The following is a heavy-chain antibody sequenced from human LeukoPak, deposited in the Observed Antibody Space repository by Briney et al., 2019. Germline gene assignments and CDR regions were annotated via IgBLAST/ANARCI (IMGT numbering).Heavy chain of an antibody. CDR3: ARGWDGYYNPWFDY. CDR2: INHSGST. Sequence: PETLSLTCAVYGGSFSGYYWSWIRQPPGKGLEWIGEINHSGSTNYNPSLKSRVTLSVDTSKNQFSLKLSSVTAADTAVYYCARGWDGYYNPWFDYWGQGTLVTVSS. J-gene: IGHJ4*02. V-gene: IGHV4-34*01. CDR1: GGSFSGYY. D-gene: IGHD3-9*01.